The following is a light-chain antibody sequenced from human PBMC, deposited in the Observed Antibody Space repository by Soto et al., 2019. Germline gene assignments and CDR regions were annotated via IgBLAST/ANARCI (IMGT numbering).Light chain of an antibody. CDR3: CSYAGSYSRV. Sequence: QSVLTQPRSVSGSPGQSVTISCTGTSSDVGGYNYVSWYQHDPGKAPKLMISDVSKRPSGVPDRFPGSKSGNTASLTISGLQAEDEADYYCCSYAGSYSRVFGGGTKLTVL. J-gene: IGLJ3*02. CDR2: DVS. CDR1: SSDVGGYNY. V-gene: IGLV2-11*01.